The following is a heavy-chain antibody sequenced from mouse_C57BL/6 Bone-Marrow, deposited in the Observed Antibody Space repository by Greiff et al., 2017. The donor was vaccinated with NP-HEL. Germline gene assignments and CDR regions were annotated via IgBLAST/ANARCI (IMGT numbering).Heavy chain of an antibody. V-gene: IGHV1-80*01. CDR1: GYAFSSYW. J-gene: IGHJ2*01. CDR2: IYPGDGDT. CDR3: ARNGDGLDY. D-gene: IGHD1-1*01. Sequence: VQLQQSGASVKISCKASGYAFSSYWMNWVKQRPGKGLEWLGQIYPGDGDTNYNGKFKGKATLTADKSSSTAYMQLSSLTSEDSAVYFCARNGDGLDYWGQGTTLTVSS.